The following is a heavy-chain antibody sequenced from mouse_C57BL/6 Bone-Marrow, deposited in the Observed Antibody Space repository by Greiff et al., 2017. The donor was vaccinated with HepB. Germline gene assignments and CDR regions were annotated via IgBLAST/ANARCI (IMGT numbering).Heavy chain of an antibody. Sequence: EVQLQESGGGLVKPGGSLKLSCAASGFTFSSYAMSWVRQTPEKRLEWVATISDGGSYTYYPDNVKGRFTISRDNAKNNLYLQMSHLKSEDTAMYYCARDSQGTAMDYWGQGTSVTVSS. CDR3: ARDSQGTAMDY. CDR2: ISDGGSYT. J-gene: IGHJ4*01. V-gene: IGHV5-4*01. D-gene: IGHD3-2*02. CDR1: GFTFSSYA.